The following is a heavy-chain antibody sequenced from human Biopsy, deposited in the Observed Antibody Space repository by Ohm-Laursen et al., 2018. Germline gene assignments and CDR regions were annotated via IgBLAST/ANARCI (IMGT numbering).Heavy chain of an antibody. CDR2: IITVSETA. CDR3: VAYPSSGFFENNDDFAMDV. J-gene: IGHJ6*02. CDR1: GGAFTNYA. Sequence: SVNASCKASGGAFTNYAINWVRQAPGHGLEWMGGIITVSETAGYAERFQGRVTINADVTTTTAYMDLSGLRSEDTAVYYCVAYPSSGFFENNDDFAMDVWGQGTTVIVSS. V-gene: IGHV1-69*13. D-gene: IGHD6-19*01.